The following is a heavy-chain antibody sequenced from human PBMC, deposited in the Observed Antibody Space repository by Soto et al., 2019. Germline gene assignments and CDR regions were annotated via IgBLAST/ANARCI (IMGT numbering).Heavy chain of an antibody. D-gene: IGHD2-2*01. CDR1: GFTFDDYA. CDR3: AKDFCSSTSCYSDY. J-gene: IGHJ4*02. CDR2: VTWNSGGI. Sequence: EVQLVESGGGLVQPGRSLRLSCAASGFTFDDYAMHWVRQAPGKGLEWVSGVTWNSGGIGYADSVKGRFTISRDNAKNFLYLQMNNLRAEDTALYYCAKDFCSSTSCYSDYWGQGTLVTISS. V-gene: IGHV3-9*01.